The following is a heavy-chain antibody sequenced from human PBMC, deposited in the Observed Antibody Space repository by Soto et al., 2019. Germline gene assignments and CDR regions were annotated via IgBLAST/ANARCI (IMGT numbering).Heavy chain of an antibody. CDR1: GFTFSNYW. Sequence: ASGFTFSNYWMNWVRQSPGKWLEWVANIQRDGSEIHYADSVKGRFTISRDNAKNSLYLHMNSLRDEDTAVYFCARELVLGLKSAFDMWGQGTLVTVSS. J-gene: IGHJ3*02. D-gene: IGHD2-15*01. CDR3: ARELVLGLKSAFDM. V-gene: IGHV3-7*01. CDR2: IQRDGSEI.